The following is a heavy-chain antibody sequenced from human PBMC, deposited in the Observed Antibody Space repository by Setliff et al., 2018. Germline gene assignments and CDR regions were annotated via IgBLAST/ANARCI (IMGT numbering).Heavy chain of an antibody. CDR1: GYSFITYW. D-gene: IGHD2-15*01. Sequence: PGESLKISCTGSGYSFITYWIGWVRQMPGKGLDWMGLIYPGDSDNIRYSPSFQGQVTISADKSISTAYLQWSSLKASDTAIYYCARPSAGYSRPFDVCGQGTMVTVSS. V-gene: IGHV5-51*01. J-gene: IGHJ3*01. CDR2: IYPGDSDNI. CDR3: ARPSAGYSRPFDV.